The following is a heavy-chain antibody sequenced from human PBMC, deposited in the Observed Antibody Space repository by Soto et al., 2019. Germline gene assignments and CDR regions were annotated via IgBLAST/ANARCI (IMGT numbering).Heavy chain of an antibody. Sequence: QVQLQESGPGLVKPSQTLSLTCTVPGGSISSGDYYWSWIRQPPGKGLEWIGYIYYSGSTNYNPSLSSRVTISVDTSKNQFSLNLGSVTAADPAVYYCARIVESGYTIDFDLWGRGTLVTVSS. V-gene: IGHV4-30-4*01. J-gene: IGHJ2*01. CDR1: GGSISSGDYY. D-gene: IGHD3-16*02. CDR2: IYYSGST. CDR3: ARIVESGYTIDFDL.